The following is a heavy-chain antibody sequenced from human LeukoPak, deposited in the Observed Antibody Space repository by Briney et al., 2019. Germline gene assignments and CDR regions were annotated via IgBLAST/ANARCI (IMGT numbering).Heavy chain of an antibody. CDR1: GFTFSSYA. V-gene: IGHV3-23*01. CDR2: ISGSGGST. J-gene: IGHJ4*02. Sequence: GGSLRLSCAASGFTFSSYAMSWVRQAPGKGLEWVSAISGSGGSTYYADSVKGRFTISRDNSKNTLYLQMNSLRAEDTAVYYCAKASGYSYGAYYFDYWGQGTLVTVSS. CDR3: AKASGYSYGAYYFDY. D-gene: IGHD5-18*01.